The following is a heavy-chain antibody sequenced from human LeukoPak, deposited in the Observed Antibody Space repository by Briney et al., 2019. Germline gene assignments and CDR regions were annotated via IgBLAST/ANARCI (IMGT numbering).Heavy chain of an antibody. CDR3: ARDPATVTKGFDI. D-gene: IGHD4-17*01. CDR2: ISYTGST. J-gene: IGHJ3*02. V-gene: IGHV4-59*11. Sequence: PSETLSLTCIVSDASFSSHYWTWIRQPPGNGLEWIGYISYTGSTNYNPSLKSRVTISVDTSKNQFSLKLSSVTAADTAVYYCARDPATVTKGFDIWGQGTMVTVSS. CDR1: DASFSSHY.